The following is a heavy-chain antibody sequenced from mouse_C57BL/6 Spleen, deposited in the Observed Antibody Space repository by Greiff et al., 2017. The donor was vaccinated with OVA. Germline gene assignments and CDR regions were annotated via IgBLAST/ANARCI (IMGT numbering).Heavy chain of an antibody. J-gene: IGHJ3*01. CDR3: ARDEYDCDWGAWFAY. CDR1: GFTFSSYA. V-gene: IGHV5-4*01. D-gene: IGHD2-4*01. CDR2: ISAGGSYT. Sequence: EVKLVESGGGLVKPGGSLKLSCAASGFTFSSYAMSWVRQTPEKRLEWVATISAGGSYTYYPDNVKGRFTISRDNAKNNLYLQMSHLKSVDAAMYYCARDEYDCDWGAWFAYWGQGTLVTVSA.